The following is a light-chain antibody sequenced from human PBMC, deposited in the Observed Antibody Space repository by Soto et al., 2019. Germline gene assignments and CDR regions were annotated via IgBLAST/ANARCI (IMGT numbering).Light chain of an antibody. V-gene: IGKV3-20*01. Sequence: EIVLTQSPGTLSLSPGERATLSCRASQSVSSSYLAWYQQKPGQAPRLIIYGASSRATGIPDRFSGSGSGTDFTLTISRLDTEDSAVYYCQQYGSSMWTFGQGTKVEIK. CDR1: QSVSSSY. J-gene: IGKJ1*01. CDR2: GAS. CDR3: QQYGSSMWT.